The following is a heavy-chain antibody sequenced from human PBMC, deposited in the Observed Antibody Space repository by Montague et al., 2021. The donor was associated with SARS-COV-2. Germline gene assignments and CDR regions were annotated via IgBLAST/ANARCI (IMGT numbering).Heavy chain of an antibody. Sequence: PALVKPTQTLTLTCTFSGFSLSTSGMRVSWIRQPPGKALEWLARIDWDDDKYYSTSLKTRLTISKDTSRNQVVLTMTNMDPVDTATYYCAHRGMIRGLIFDYWGQGTLVTVSS. CDR3: AHRGMIRGLIFDY. CDR1: GFSLSTSGMR. D-gene: IGHD3-10*01. V-gene: IGHV2-70*12. J-gene: IGHJ4*02. CDR2: IDWDDDK.